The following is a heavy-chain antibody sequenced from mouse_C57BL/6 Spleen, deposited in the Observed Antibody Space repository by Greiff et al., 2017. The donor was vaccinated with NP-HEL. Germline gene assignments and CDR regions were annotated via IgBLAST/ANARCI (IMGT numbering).Heavy chain of an antibody. CDR1: GYTFTGYW. V-gene: IGHV1-9*01. Sequence: QVQLKQSGAELMKPGASVKLSCKATGYTFTGYWIEWVKQRPGHGLEWIGEIFPGSGSTNYNEKFKGKYTFTADTSSNTAYMQLSSLTTEDSANYCGARLRPNYSNYGFAYWGQGTLVTVSA. CDR2: IFPGSGST. D-gene: IGHD2-5*01. CDR3: ARLRPNYSNYGFAY. J-gene: IGHJ3*01.